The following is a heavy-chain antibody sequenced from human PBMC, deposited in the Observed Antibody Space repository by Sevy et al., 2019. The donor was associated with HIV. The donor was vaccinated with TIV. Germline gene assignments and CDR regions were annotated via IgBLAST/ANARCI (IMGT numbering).Heavy chain of an antibody. V-gene: IGHV4-30-4*01. D-gene: IGHD3-10*01. CDR3: GGGGGMVRGVPY. CDR1: GGSISSGDYY. Sequence: SETLSLTCTVSGGSISSGDYYWSWIRQPPGKGLEWIGYIYYSGSTYYNPSLKSRVTISVDTSKNQFSLRLNSVTAADTAVYYCGGGGGMVRGVPYWGQGTLVTVSS. J-gene: IGHJ4*02. CDR2: IYYSGST.